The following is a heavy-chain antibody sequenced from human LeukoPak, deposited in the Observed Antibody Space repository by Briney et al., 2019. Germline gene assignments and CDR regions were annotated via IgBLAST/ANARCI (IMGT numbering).Heavy chain of an antibody. J-gene: IGHJ4*02. D-gene: IGHD3-16*01. V-gene: IGHV3-30*04. CDR3: ARAVGGYVTFGGSRMDY. CDR1: GFTFSSYA. CDR2: ISYDGSNK. Sequence: GGSLRLSCAASGFTFSSYAMHWVRQAPGKGLEWVAVISYDGSNKYYADSVEGRFTISRDNSKDTLYLQMNSLRAEDTAVYYCARAVGGYVTFGGSRMDYWGQGTLVTVSS.